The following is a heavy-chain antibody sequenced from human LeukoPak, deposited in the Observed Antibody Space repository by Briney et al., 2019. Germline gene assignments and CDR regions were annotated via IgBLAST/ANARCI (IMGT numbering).Heavy chain of an antibody. CDR2: ISYDGSNK. CDR3: ARGTAMVAY. CDR1: GFTFSSYG. D-gene: IGHD5-18*01. Sequence: PGRSLRLSCAASGFTFSSYGMHWVRQAPGKGLEWVAVISYDGSNKYYADSVKGRFTISRDNSKNTLYLQMNSLRAEDTAVYYCARGTAMVAYWGQGTLVTVSS. J-gene: IGHJ4*02. V-gene: IGHV3-30*03.